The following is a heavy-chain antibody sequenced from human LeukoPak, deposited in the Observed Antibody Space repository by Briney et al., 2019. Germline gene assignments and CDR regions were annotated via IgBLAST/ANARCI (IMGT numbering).Heavy chain of an antibody. D-gene: IGHD5-18*01. CDR2: IYHSGST. J-gene: IGHJ4*02. CDR3: ARGWRGYSYGRPFDY. Sequence: SGTLSLTCAVSGGSISSSNWWSWIRQPPGKGLEWIGEIYHSGSTNYNPSLKSRVTISVDKSKTQFSLKLSSVTAADTAVYYCARGWRGYSYGRPFDYWGQGTLVTVSS. CDR1: GGSISSSNW. V-gene: IGHV4-4*02.